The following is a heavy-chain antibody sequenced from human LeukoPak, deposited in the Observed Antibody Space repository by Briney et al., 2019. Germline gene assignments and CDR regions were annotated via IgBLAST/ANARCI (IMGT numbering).Heavy chain of an antibody. CDR2: ISSSSSDI. J-gene: IGHJ4*02. CDR3: ARSPAYSYGHPYYFDY. CDR1: GFNFSSYS. V-gene: IGHV3-21*01. D-gene: IGHD5-18*01. Sequence: GGSLRLSCAASGFNFSSYSMNWVRQAPGKGLEWVSCISSSSSDIYYADSMKGRFTISRDNAENSLYLQMNSLRAEDTAVYYCARSPAYSYGHPYYFDYWGQGTLVTVSS.